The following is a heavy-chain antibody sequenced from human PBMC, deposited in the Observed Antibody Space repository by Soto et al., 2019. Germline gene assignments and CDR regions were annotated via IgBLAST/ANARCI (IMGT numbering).Heavy chain of an antibody. CDR1: GDSIISSDFY. CDR2: IFYLVSS. D-gene: IGHD3-3*02. Sequence: PSETLSLTCTVSGDSIISSDFYCGWVRQPPGKGLEWIGSIFYLVSSYYNPSLKSRVTMSVDTSKNQFSLRLRSVTAADTALYFCARHSLALRKNNWFDPWGQGIMVTVSS. V-gene: IGHV4-39*01. CDR3: ARHSLALRKNNWFDP. J-gene: IGHJ5*02.